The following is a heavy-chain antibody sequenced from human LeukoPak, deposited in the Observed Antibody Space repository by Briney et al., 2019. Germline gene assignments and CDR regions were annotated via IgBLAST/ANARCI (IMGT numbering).Heavy chain of an antibody. J-gene: IGHJ4*02. V-gene: IGHV4-30-2*01. Sequence: PSLSLSVTCAVTGGSISRGGHPRSWIRQPPGKGLAWIGYIYHSGSTYYNPSLKSRVTISVDRSKNQFSLKLSSVTAADTAVYYCAGKDYGDYENFDYWGQGTLVTVSS. CDR1: GGSISRGGHP. D-gene: IGHD4-17*01. CDR2: IYHSGST. CDR3: AGKDYGDYENFDY.